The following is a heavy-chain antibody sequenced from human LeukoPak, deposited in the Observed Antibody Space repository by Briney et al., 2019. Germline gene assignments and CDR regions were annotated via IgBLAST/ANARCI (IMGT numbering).Heavy chain of an antibody. J-gene: IGHJ6*02. CDR1: GFSLSTSGMC. D-gene: IGHD2-8*02. CDR2: IDWDDDK. Sequence: SGPALVKPTQTLTLTCTFSGFSLSTSGMCVSWIRQPPGKALEWLARIDWDDDKYYSTSLKTRLTISKDTSKNRVVLTMTNMDPVDTATYYCARIRRGFCTGDGCPTGVAGYYYYGMDVWGQGTTVTVSS. V-gene: IGHV2-70*11. CDR3: ARIRRGFCTGDGCPTGVAGYYYYGMDV.